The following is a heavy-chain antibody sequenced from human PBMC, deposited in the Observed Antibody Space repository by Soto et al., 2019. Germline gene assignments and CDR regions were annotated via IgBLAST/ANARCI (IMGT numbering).Heavy chain of an antibody. J-gene: IGHJ4*02. V-gene: IGHV3-30*18. CDR3: AKGATVTTYFDY. Sequence: QVQLVESGGGVVQPGRSLRLSCAASGFTFSSNAMHWVRQAPGKGLEWVAIISYDGSNTYYTDSVKGRFTISRHIAKNTLYLKMNNLRAEDTAVYYCAKGATVTTYFDYWGQGTLVTVSS. D-gene: IGHD4-17*01. CDR1: GFTFSSNA. CDR2: ISYDGSNT.